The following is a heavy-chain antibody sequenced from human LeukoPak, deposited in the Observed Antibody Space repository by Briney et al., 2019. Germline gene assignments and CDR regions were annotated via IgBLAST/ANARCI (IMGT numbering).Heavy chain of an antibody. V-gene: IGHV3-30*02. D-gene: IGHD1-7*01. Sequence: GGSLRLSCAASGFTFSSYGMHWVRQAPGKGLEWVTFIRYDGSNKYYADSVKGRFTISRDNSKNTLYLQMNSLRAEDTAVYYCAKDERNWNYNLASQTYDWGQGTLVTVSS. CDR2: IRYDGSNK. CDR1: GFTFSSYG. J-gene: IGHJ4*02. CDR3: AKDERNWNYNLASQTYD.